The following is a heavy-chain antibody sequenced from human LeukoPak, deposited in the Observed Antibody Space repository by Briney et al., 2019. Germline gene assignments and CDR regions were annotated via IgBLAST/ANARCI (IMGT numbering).Heavy chain of an antibody. Sequence: PGGSLRLSCLGSGFTFSSHDMDWVRQAPGKGLEWVSSVSSSSYYIYYADSVKGRFTISRDNAQNSVYLQMNSLRAEDTAVYYCATPPWGPDVWGKGTTVTVSS. V-gene: IGHV3-21*01. CDR2: VSSSSYYI. CDR1: GFTFSSHD. CDR3: ATPPWGPDV. J-gene: IGHJ6*04. D-gene: IGHD7-27*01.